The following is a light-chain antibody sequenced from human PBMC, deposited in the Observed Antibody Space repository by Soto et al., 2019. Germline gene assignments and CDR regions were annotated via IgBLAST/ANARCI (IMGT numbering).Light chain of an antibody. J-gene: IGLJ2*01. CDR3: SSYAGSNNFVV. V-gene: IGLV2-8*01. CDR2: EVS. Sequence: QSALTQPPSASGSPGQSVTISCTGTSSDIGGYNYVSWYQQHPGTAPKLMIYEVSQRPSGVPDRFSGSKSGNTASLTASGLQAEDEADYYCSSYAGSNNFVVFGGGTKLTVL. CDR1: SSDIGGYNY.